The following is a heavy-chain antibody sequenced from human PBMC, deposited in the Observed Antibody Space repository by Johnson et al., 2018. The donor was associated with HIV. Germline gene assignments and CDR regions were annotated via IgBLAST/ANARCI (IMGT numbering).Heavy chain of an antibody. CDR1: GFTFSSYA. CDR2: ISGSDHST. Sequence: VQLVESGGGLVQPGGSLRLSCAASGFTFSSYAMSWVRQAPGKGLEWVSPISGSDHSTYYADSVKGRFTISRDNSKNTLYLQMNSLRAEDTAVYYCARSQPEEYSSSSDAFDIWGQGTMVTVSS. J-gene: IGHJ3*02. D-gene: IGHD6-6*01. CDR3: ARSQPEEYSSSSDAFDI. V-gene: IGHV3-23*04.